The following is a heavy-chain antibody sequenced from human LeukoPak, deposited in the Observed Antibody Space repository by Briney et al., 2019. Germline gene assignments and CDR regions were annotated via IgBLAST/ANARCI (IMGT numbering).Heavy chain of an antibody. J-gene: IGHJ4*02. CDR3: ASWGRAAAGTPY. D-gene: IGHD6-13*01. Sequence: GGSLRLSCAASGFTFSNYWMHWVRHAPGKGLVWVSRINSDGINTSYADSVKGRFTISRDNAKNSLYLQMNSLRAEDAAVYYCASWGRAAAGTPYWGQGTLVTVSS. V-gene: IGHV3-74*01. CDR1: GFTFSNYW. CDR2: INSDGINT.